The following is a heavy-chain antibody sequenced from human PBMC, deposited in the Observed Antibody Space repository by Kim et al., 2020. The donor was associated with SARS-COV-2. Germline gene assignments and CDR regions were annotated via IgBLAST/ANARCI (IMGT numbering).Heavy chain of an antibody. CDR3: ASSGYDYYFDY. V-gene: IGHV4-4*09. Sequence: TTYNPSLTSRVTISVDTSKNQFSLKLSSVTAADTAVYYCASSGYDYYFDYWGQGTLVTVSS. D-gene: IGHD5-12*01. CDR2: T. J-gene: IGHJ4*02.